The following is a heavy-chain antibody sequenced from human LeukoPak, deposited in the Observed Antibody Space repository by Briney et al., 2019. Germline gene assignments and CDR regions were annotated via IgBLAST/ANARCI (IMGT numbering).Heavy chain of an antibody. Sequence: ASVKVSCKASGYTFTSYGISWVRQAPGQGLEWMGWISAYNANTKYAQKLQGRVSMTTDTSTSTAYKELRSLRSDDTAVYYCARGPYCSGGSCYSQYFDYWGQGTLVTVSS. CDR3: ARGPYCSGGSCYSQYFDY. CDR2: ISAYNANT. V-gene: IGHV1-18*01. D-gene: IGHD2-15*01. J-gene: IGHJ4*02. CDR1: GYTFTSYG.